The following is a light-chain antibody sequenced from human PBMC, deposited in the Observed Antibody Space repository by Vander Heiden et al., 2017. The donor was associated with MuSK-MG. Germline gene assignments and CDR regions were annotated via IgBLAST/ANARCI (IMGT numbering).Light chain of an antibody. CDR2: GKN. CDR3: NSRDSSGNHVV. Sequence: SSELTQDPAVSVALGQTVRITCQGDSLRSYYASWYQQKPGQAPVLVIYGKNNRPSGIPDRFSGSSSGNTASLTITGAQAEDEADYYCNSRDSSGNHVVCGGGTKL. V-gene: IGLV3-19*01. J-gene: IGLJ2*01. CDR1: SLRSYY.